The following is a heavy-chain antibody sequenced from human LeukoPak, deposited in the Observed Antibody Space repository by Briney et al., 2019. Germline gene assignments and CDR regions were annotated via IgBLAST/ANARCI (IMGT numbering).Heavy chain of an antibody. CDR3: AKEGVYGSGSYYPNLYNWFDP. D-gene: IGHD3-10*01. J-gene: IGHJ5*02. V-gene: IGHV3-23*01. CDR2: ISGSGGST. CDR1: GFTFSSYA. Sequence: GGSLRLSCAPSGFTFSSYAMSWVRQAPGKGLEWVSAISGSGGSTYYADSVRGRFTISRDNSKNTLYLQMNGLRAEDTAVYYCAKEGVYGSGSYYPNLYNWFDPWGQGTLVTVSS.